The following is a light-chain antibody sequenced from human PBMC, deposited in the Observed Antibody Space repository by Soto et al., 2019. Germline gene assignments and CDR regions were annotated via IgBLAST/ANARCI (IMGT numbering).Light chain of an antibody. CDR1: NIEIKS. Sequence: SYELTQPPSVSAAPGQTARITCGGNNIEIKSVHWYQQKPGQAPVLVVYDDGDRTTGIPERFSGSKSGNTATLTTSRVEAGDEADYYCQVWDTTNPVIFGGGTKVTVL. V-gene: IGLV3-21*02. J-gene: IGLJ2*01. CDR3: QVWDTTNPVI. CDR2: DDG.